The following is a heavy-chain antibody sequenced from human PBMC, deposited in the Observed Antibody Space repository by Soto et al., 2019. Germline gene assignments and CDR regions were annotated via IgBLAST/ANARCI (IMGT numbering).Heavy chain of an antibody. CDR1: GFTFSSYS. CDR3: ARDPCYFAF. CDR2: ISSTSSYI. J-gene: IGHJ4*02. V-gene: IGHV3-21*02. Sequence: EVQLVESGGGLVKPGGSLRLSCAASGFTFSSYSMNWVRQAPGKGLEWVSSISSTSSYIYYADSVRGRFTISRDKATSSLDLQLNGLRAEDSEVYYWARDPCYFAFCGKGTLVTAS.